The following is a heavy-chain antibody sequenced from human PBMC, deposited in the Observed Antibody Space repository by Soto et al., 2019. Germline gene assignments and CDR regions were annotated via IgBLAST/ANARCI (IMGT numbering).Heavy chain of an antibody. Sequence: WGSLRLSCAASGFTFSSYGMHWVRQAPGKGLEWVAVISYDGSNKYYADSVKGRFTISRDNSKNTLYLQMNSLRAEDTAVYYCAKVGYCSSTSCYTLDPDAFDIWGQGTMVTVSS. D-gene: IGHD2-2*02. CDR2: ISYDGSNK. J-gene: IGHJ3*02. CDR1: GFTFSSYG. CDR3: AKVGYCSSTSCYTLDPDAFDI. V-gene: IGHV3-30*18.